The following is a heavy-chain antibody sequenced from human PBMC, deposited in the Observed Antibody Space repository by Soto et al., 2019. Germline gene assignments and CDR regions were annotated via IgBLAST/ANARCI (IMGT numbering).Heavy chain of an antibody. CDR3: TRDASRDSSARGWFDP. V-gene: IGHV3-21*01. CDR1: GFTFRSFT. CDR2: ISSNSAYI. D-gene: IGHD6-13*01. J-gene: IGHJ5*02. Sequence: GGSLRLSCAASGFTFRSFTMNWARQAPGKGLEWVSTISSNSAYIYYTDALRGRFTISRDNAKNSLHLQMNSLRAEDTAVYYCTRDASRDSSARGWFDPWGPGTLVTVSS.